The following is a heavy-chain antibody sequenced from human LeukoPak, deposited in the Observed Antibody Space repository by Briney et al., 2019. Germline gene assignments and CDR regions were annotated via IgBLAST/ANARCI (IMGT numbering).Heavy chain of an antibody. D-gene: IGHD2-2*01. Sequence: GGSLRLSCAASGFTFSSFEMNWVRQAPGKGLEWDSYISSSGTTIYYADSVRGRFTISRHNAKNTLYLRMNSLRAEDTAIYYCENADGRRFDYWGRGNLASVSS. V-gene: IGHV3-48*03. J-gene: IGHJ4*02. CDR2: ISSSGTTI. CDR1: GFTFSSFE. CDR3: ENADGRRFDY.